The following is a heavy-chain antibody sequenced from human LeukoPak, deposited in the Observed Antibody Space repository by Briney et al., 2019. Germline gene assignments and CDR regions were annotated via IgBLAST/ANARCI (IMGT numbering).Heavy chain of an antibody. CDR3: ARLGSYYDFWSGYSHYYYMDV. Sequence: SETLSLTCTVSGGSISPYYWSWIRQPPGKGLEWIGYVYYSGSTNYHPSLKSRVTISVDTSNNQFSLKLSSVTAADTAVHYCARLGSYYDFWSGYSHYYYMDVWGKGTTVTVSS. CDR1: GGSISPYY. CDR2: VYYSGST. V-gene: IGHV4-59*08. J-gene: IGHJ6*03. D-gene: IGHD3-3*01.